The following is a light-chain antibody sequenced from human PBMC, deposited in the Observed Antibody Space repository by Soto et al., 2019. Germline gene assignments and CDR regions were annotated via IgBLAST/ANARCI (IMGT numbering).Light chain of an antibody. J-gene: IGKJ1*01. Sequence: DIVMTQSPDSLAVSLGESATINCKSSQNVLYSSNNKNYLAWYQHKPGQPPKLLIYWASTRESGVPDRFSGSGSGTDFTLTISSLQAEDVAFYYCQQYYSTPRTFGQGTKVEIK. CDR2: WAS. CDR1: QNVLYSSNNKNY. V-gene: IGKV4-1*01. CDR3: QQYYSTPRT.